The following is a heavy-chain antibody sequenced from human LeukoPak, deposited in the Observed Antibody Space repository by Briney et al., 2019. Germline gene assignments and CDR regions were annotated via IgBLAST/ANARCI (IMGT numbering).Heavy chain of an antibody. V-gene: IGHV3-30-3*01. CDR2: ISYDGSNK. CDR1: GFTFSSYA. J-gene: IGHJ4*02. D-gene: IGHD6-19*01. Sequence: GGSLRLSCAASGFTFSSYAVHWVRQAPGKGLEWVAVISYDGSNKYYADSVKGRFTISRDNSKNTLYLQMNSLRAEDTAVYYCAGPLGIAVAGTNYWGQGTLVTVSS. CDR3: AGPLGIAVAGTNY.